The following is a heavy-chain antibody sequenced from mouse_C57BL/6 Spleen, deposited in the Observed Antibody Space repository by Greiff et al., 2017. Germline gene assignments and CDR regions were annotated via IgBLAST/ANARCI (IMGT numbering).Heavy chain of an antibody. Sequence: QVQLQQSGAELVKPGASVKISCKASGYAFSSYWMNWVKQRPGKGLEWIGQIYPGDGDTNYNGKFKGKDTLTADKSSITAYMQLSSLTSEDSAVYYCASGVTREAMDYWGQGTSVTVSS. CDR3: ASGVTREAMDY. J-gene: IGHJ4*01. V-gene: IGHV1-80*01. CDR1: GYAFSSYW. CDR2: IYPGDGDT. D-gene: IGHD2-2*01.